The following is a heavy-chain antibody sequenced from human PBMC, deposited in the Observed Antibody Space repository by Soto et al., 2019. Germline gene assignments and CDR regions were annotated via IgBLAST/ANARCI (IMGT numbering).Heavy chain of an antibody. D-gene: IGHD3-22*01. CDR1: GYTFTSYG. CDR3: ARXGNYYDSSGYGPDAFDI. Sequence: ASVKVSCKASGYTFTSYGISWVRQAPGQGLEWMGWISAYNGNTNYAQKLQGRVTMTTDTSTSTAYMELRSLRSDDTAVYYCARXGNYYDSSGYGPDAFDIWGQGTMVTVSS. J-gene: IGHJ3*02. CDR2: ISAYNGNT. V-gene: IGHV1-18*01.